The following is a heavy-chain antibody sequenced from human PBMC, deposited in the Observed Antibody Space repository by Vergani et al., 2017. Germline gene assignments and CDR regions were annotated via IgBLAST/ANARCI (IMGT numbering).Heavy chain of an antibody. Sequence: EVQLVESGGGLVKPGGSLRLSCAASGFTFSSYSMNWVRQAPGKGLEWVSSISSSSSYIYYADSVKGRFTISRDNAKNSLYLQMNSLRGEDTAVYYCARGTFTYYYGSGSYNYGMDVWGQGTTVTVSS. CDR2: ISSSSSYI. CDR3: ARGTFTYYYGSGSYNYGMDV. D-gene: IGHD3-10*01. J-gene: IGHJ6*02. CDR1: GFTFSSYS. V-gene: IGHV3-21*01.